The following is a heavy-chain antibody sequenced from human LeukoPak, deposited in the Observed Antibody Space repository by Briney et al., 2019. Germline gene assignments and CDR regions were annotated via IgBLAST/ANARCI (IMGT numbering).Heavy chain of an antibody. CDR3: ARSLDY. Sequence: PGGSLRLSCAASGFTFNRYWMGWVRQAPGKGLEWVAQIKSDGSEEYYADSVRGRFTISRDNSKNTVYLQMNSLRGDDTAVYYCARSLDYWGQGTLVTVSS. V-gene: IGHV3-7*02. CDR2: IKSDGSEE. J-gene: IGHJ4*02. CDR1: GFTFNRYW.